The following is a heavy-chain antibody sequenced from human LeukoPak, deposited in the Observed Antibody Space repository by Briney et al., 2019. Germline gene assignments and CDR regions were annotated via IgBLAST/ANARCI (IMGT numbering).Heavy chain of an antibody. CDR3: AKRSRDVVLGYMDV. CDR2: ISGSDGST. V-gene: IGHV3-23*01. Sequence: GGSLRLSCAASGFTFSSYAMSWVRQAPGKGLEWVSAISGSDGSTYYADSVKGRFTISRDNSKNTLYLQMNSLRAEDTAVYYCAKRSRDVVLGYMDVWGKGTTVTVS. D-gene: IGHD2-15*01. J-gene: IGHJ6*03. CDR1: GFTFSSYA.